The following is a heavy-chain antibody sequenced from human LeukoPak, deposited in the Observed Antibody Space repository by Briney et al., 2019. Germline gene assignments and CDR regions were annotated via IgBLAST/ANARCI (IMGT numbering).Heavy chain of an antibody. CDR3: ARVPKYYYGSGSYNWFDP. CDR2: MNPNSGNT. CDR1: GYTFTGYY. V-gene: IGHV1-8*02. D-gene: IGHD3-10*01. J-gene: IGHJ5*02. Sequence: ASVKVSCKASGYTFTGYYMHWVRQATGQGLEWMGWMNPNSGNTGYAQKFQGRVTMTRNTSISTAYMELSSLRSEDTAVYYCARVPKYYYGSGSYNWFDPWGQGTLVTVSS.